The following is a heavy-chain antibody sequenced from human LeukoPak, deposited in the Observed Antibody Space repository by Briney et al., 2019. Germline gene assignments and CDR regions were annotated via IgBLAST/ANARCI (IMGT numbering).Heavy chain of an antibody. CDR1: GGSFSGYY. V-gene: IGHV4-34*01. CDR3: ARVRDSSGYYQGWYFDL. D-gene: IGHD3-22*01. J-gene: IGHJ2*01. Sequence: SETLSLTCAVYGGSFSGYYWSWIRQPPGKGLEWIGEINHSGSTNYNPSLKSRVTISVDRSKNQFSLKLSSVTAADTAVYYCARVRDSSGYYQGWYFDLWGRGTLVTVSS. CDR2: INHSGST.